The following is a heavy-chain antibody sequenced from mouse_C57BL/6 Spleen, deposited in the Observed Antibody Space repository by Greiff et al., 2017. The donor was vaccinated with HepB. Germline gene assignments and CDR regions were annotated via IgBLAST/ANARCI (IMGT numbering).Heavy chain of an antibody. J-gene: IGHJ3*01. CDR3: ARDAHYGSEKAWFAY. D-gene: IGHD1-1*01. CDR1: GYTFTSYW. CDR2: IYPGSGST. V-gene: IGHV1-55*01. Sequence: QVQLQQPGAELVKPGASVKMSCKASGYTFTSYWITWVKQRPGQGLEWIGDIYPGSGSTNYNEKFKSKATLTVDTSSSTAYMQLSSLTSEDSAVYYCARDAHYGSEKAWFAYWGQVTLVTVSA.